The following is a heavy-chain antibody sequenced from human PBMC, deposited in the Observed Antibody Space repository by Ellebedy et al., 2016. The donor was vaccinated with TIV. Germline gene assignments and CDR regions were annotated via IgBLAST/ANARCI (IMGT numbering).Heavy chain of an antibody. CDR2: INPSGSST. D-gene: IGHD1-26*01. CDR3: ARGDSTFNVYSGSSDFDY. V-gene: IGHV1-46*04. J-gene: IGHJ4*02. CDR1: EYIFTSYY. Sequence: AASVKVSCKASEYIFTSYYMHWVRQAPGQGLAWMGIINPSGSSTSYAQKLQGRVTMTRDTSTSTVYMELSSLRSEDTAVYYCARGDSTFNVYSGSSDFDYWGQGTLVTVSS.